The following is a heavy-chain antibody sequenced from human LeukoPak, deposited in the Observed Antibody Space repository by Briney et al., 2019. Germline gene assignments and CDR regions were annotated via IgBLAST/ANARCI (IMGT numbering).Heavy chain of an antibody. CDR3: VRVGTALDY. CDR1: GFTFSSHW. V-gene: IGHV3-74*01. CDR2: IINDGSAT. D-gene: IGHD1-26*01. Sequence: GGSLRLSCAASGFTFSSHWMCWVRQAPGKGLVWVARIINDGSATYYADSVKGRFTISRDNAKNTLSLQMNSLRAEDTAVYYCVRVGTALDYWGQGTLVTVSS. J-gene: IGHJ4*02.